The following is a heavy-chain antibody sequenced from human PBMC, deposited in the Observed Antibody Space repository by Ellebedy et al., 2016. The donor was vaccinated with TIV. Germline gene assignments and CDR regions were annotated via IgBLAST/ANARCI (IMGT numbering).Heavy chain of an antibody. Sequence: ASVKVSCKASGYTFTGYYMHWVRQAPGQGLEWMGIINPSGGSTSYAQKFQGRVTITADESTSTAYMELSSLRSEDTAVYYCVTRHPHFDYWGQGTLVTVSS. V-gene: IGHV1-46*01. J-gene: IGHJ4*02. CDR3: VTRHPHFDY. CDR2: INPSGGST. CDR1: GYTFTGYY.